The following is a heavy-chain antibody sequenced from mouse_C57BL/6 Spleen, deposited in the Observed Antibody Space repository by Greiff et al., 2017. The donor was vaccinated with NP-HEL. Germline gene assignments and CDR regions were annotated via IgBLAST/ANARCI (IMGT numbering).Heavy chain of an antibody. CDR3: ARRYYYGRYYYAMDY. V-gene: IGHV1-18*01. D-gene: IGHD1-1*01. J-gene: IGHJ4*01. Sequence: VQLQQSGPELVKPGASVKIPCKASGYTFTDYNMDWVKQSHGKSLEWIGDINPNNGGTIYNQKFKGKATLTVDKSSSTAYMELRSLTSEDTAVYYCARRYYYGRYYYAMDYWGQGTSVTVSS. CDR2: INPNNGGT. CDR1: GYTFTDYN.